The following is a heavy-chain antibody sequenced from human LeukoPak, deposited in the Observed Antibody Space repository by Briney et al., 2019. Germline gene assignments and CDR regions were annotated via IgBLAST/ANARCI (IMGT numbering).Heavy chain of an antibody. CDR3: AKDLLNGDYDYDY. CDR1: GFTFSGYA. D-gene: IGHD4-17*01. CDR2: ISGSGGST. Sequence: GGSLRLSCAASGFTFSGYAMSWVRQAPGKGLEWVSAISGSGGSTYYADSVKGRFTISRDNSKNTLYPQTNSLRAEDTAVYYCAKDLLNGDYDYDYWGQGTLVTVSS. J-gene: IGHJ4*02. V-gene: IGHV3-23*01.